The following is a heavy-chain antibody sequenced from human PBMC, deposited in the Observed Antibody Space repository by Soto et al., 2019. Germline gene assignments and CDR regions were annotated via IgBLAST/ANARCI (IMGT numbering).Heavy chain of an antibody. CDR3: ARDGSLWSTFDY. V-gene: IGHV1-69*13. D-gene: IGHD3-3*01. J-gene: IGHJ4*02. CDR1: GGTFSSYA. Sequence: SVKVSCKASGGTFSSYAISWVRQAPGQGLEWMGGIIPIFGTANYAQKFQGRVTITADESTSTAYMELSSLRSEDTAVYYCARDGSLWSTFDYWGQGTLVTVSS. CDR2: IIPIFGTA.